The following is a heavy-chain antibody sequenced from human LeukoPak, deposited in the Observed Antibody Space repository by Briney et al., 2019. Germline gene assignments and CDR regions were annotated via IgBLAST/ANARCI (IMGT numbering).Heavy chain of an antibody. CDR3: ARGIRGSPTYFDY. Sequence: SQTLSLTCALSGDSVSSNSAAWSWIRQSPSRGLEWLGRTYYKSKWYNDYAVSVKSRITINPDTSKNQFSLQLHSVTAGDTAVYYCARGIRGSPTYFDYWGQGTLVTVSS. CDR2: TYYKSKWYN. V-gene: IGHV6-1*01. CDR1: GDSVSSNSAA. D-gene: IGHD3-16*01. J-gene: IGHJ4*02.